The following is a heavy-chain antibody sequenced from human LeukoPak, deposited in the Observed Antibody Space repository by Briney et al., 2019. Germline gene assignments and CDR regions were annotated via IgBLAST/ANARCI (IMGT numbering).Heavy chain of an antibody. CDR1: GFTFDDYG. D-gene: IGHD3-22*01. V-gene: IGHV3-20*04. CDR3: ARDRDSSGWNPHDY. Sequence: PGGSLRLSCAASGFTFDDYGMTWVRQAPGKGLEWVSGTNWNGGITDYADSVKGRFTISRDNAKNSLYLQMNSLRAEDTALYYCARDRDSSGWNPHDYWGQGTLVTVSS. CDR2: TNWNGGIT. J-gene: IGHJ4*02.